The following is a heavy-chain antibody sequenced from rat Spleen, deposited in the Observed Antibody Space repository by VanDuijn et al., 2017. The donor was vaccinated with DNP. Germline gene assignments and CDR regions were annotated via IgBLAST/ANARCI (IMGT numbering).Heavy chain of an antibody. CDR3: ARHELSHGPFDY. J-gene: IGHJ2*01. CDR1: GFTFSNYG. Sequence: EVQLVESGGGLVQPGRSLKLSCEVSGFTFSNYGMAWVRQTPTKGLEWVASISTGGGNIFYRDSVKGRFTVSRDSAKSTLFLQMDSLRSDDTATYYCARHELSHGPFDYWGQGVMVTVSS. V-gene: IGHV5S13*01. CDR2: ISTGGGNI.